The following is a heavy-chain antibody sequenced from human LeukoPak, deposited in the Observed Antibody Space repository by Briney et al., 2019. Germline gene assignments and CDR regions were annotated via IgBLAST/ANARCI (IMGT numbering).Heavy chain of an antibody. CDR2: IYYSGST. CDR1: GGSISNYY. D-gene: IGHD2-2*01. Sequence: SETLSLTCTVSGGSISNYYWSWIRQPPGKGLEWIGYIYYSGSTNYNPSLKSRVTISVDTSKNQFSLKLSSVTAADTAVYYCARLPDCSSTSCLKGAFDIWGQGTMVTVSS. J-gene: IGHJ3*02. V-gene: IGHV4-59*08. CDR3: ARLPDCSSTSCLKGAFDI.